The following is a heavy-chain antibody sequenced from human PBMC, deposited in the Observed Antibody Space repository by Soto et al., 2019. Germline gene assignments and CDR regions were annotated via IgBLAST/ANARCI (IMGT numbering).Heavy chain of an antibody. V-gene: IGHV3-30*18. Sequence: QVQLVESGGGVVQPGRSLRLSCAASGFTFSSYGMHWVRQAPGKGLEWVAVISYDGSNTYYADSVKGRFTISRDNSKNTLYLQMNSLRAEDTAVYYCAKEGFNWNDVAAFDIWGQGTMVTVSS. J-gene: IGHJ3*02. CDR1: GFTFSSYG. CDR2: ISYDGSNT. CDR3: AKEGFNWNDVAAFDI. D-gene: IGHD1-20*01.